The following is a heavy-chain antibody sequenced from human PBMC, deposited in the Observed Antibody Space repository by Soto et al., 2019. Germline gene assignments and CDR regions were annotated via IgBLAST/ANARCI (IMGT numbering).Heavy chain of an antibody. J-gene: IGHJ4*02. D-gene: IGHD3-22*01. CDR2: IYYSGIT. Sequence: ETLSLTCALSAGSLTSGGYSWSWIRPPPGKGLEWLGYIYYSGITDYNPSLKSRVTISVDTSKSQFSLKLSSVTAADTAVYYCARGGVDYYDSSGYYFSPYYFDYWGQGTLVTVSS. V-gene: IGHV4-61*08. CDR1: AGSLTSGGYS. CDR3: ARGGVDYYDSSGYYFSPYYFDY.